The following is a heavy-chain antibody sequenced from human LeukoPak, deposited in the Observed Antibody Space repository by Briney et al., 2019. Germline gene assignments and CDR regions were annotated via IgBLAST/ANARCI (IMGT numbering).Heavy chain of an antibody. CDR2: IKQDGSEK. D-gene: IGHD5-24*01. J-gene: IGHJ4*02. CDR3: AREQGWPREGNYFDY. CDR1: GFTFSSYW. Sequence: PGGSLRLSCAASGFTFSSYWMSWVRQAPGKGLEWVANIKQDGSEKYYVDSVKGRFTISRDKAKNSLYLQMNSLRAEDTAVYYCAREQGWPREGNYFDYWGQGTLVTVSS. V-gene: IGHV3-7*01.